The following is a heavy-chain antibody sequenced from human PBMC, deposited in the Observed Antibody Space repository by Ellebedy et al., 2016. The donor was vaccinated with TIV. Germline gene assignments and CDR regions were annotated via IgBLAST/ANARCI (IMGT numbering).Heavy chain of an antibody. Sequence: AASVKVSCKASGYTFTSYGISWVQQAPGQGLEWMGIINPSGGSTSYAQKFQGRVTMTEDTSTDTAYMELSSLRSEDTAVYYCATGNVLYGMDVWGQGTTVTVSS. J-gene: IGHJ6*02. D-gene: IGHD1-1*01. V-gene: IGHV1-46*01. CDR2: INPSGGST. CDR3: ATGNVLYGMDV. CDR1: GYTFTSYG.